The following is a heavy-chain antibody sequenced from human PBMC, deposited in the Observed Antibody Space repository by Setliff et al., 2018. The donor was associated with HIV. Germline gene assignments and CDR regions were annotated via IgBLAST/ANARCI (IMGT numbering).Heavy chain of an antibody. D-gene: IGHD3-16*02. CDR2: IRCAGTDK. V-gene: IGHV3-30*02. CDR3: ARSDYDYVWGTYRSLFDS. J-gene: IGHJ4*02. CDR1: GFTFNTYD. Sequence: PGGSLRLSCAASGFTFNTYDMHWVRQAPGKGLEWVPFIRCAGTDKCYLDSVQGRFTISRDNSRNTLYLQMNSLRPEDTAVYYCARSDYDYVWGTYRSLFDSWGQGNLVTVSS.